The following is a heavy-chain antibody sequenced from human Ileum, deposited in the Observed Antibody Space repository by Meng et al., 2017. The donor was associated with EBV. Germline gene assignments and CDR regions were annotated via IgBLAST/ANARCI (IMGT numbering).Heavy chain of an antibody. J-gene: IGHJ4*02. V-gene: IGHV4-39*01. CDR1: GGSIRSSDYY. CDR3: ARRGYSSGWYAYDY. Sequence: QLQLQESGPGQVHPSETLSLPCTVSGGSIRSSDYYWGWIRQPPGKGLEWIGSLYFSGSTYSNPSLESRVTISVDTSNNQFSLKLSSVTAADTAVYYCARRGYSSGWYAYDYWGQGTLVTVSS. D-gene: IGHD6-13*01. CDR2: LYFSGST.